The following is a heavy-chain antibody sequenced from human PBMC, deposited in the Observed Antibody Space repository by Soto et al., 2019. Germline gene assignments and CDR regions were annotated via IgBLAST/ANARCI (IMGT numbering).Heavy chain of an antibody. V-gene: IGHV4-61*01. Sequence: QVQLQASGPGLVKPSETLSLTCTVSGGSVSSGSYYWRWIRQPPGKGLEWLGYIYYRGRTNYNPSLKSRVTISVDTSKNQCSLKLSSVTAADTAVYSCARALRAYCGGDCYSAYFDYWGQGTLVTVSS. D-gene: IGHD2-21*02. CDR1: GGSVSSGSYY. J-gene: IGHJ4*02. CDR3: ARALRAYCGGDCYSAYFDY. CDR2: IYYRGRT.